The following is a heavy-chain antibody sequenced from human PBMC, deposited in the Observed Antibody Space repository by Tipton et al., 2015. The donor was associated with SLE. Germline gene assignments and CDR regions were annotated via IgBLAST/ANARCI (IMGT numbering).Heavy chain of an antibody. Sequence: GSLRLSCAASGFTFSSYGMSWVRQAPGKGLEWVSAISGSGGSTYYADSVKGRFTISRDNSKNTLYLQMNSLRAEDTAVYYCARDIVLMDYFDYWGQGTLVTVSS. CDR3: ARDIVLMDYFDY. V-gene: IGHV3-23*01. D-gene: IGHD2-8*01. J-gene: IGHJ4*02. CDR1: GFTFSSYG. CDR2: ISGSGGST.